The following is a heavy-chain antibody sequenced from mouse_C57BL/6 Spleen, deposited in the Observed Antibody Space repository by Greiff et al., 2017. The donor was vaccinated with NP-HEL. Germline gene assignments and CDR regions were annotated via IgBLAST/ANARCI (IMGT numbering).Heavy chain of an antibody. CDR1: GYTFTSYW. Sequence: QVQLQQPGAELVKPGASVKLSCKASGYTFTSYWMHWVKQRPGQGLEWIGMIHPNSGSTNYNEKFKSTATLTVDKSSSTAYMQLSSLTSEDSAVYYCARIERDDGSSYDAMDYWGQGTSVTVSS. CDR3: ARIERDDGSSYDAMDY. V-gene: IGHV1-64*01. J-gene: IGHJ4*01. CDR2: IHPNSGST. D-gene: IGHD1-1*01.